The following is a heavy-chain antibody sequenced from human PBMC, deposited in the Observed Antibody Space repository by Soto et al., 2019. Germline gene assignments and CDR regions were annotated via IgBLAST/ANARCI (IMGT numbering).Heavy chain of an antibody. CDR2: INHSGST. D-gene: IGHD2-2*01. CDR3: ARNWRYCISTSCYPYGMDV. J-gene: IGHJ6*02. Sequence: SETLSLTCAVYGGSFSGYYWTWIRQPPGTGLEWIGEINHSGSTNYNPSLKSRVTISVDTSKNQFSLKLSSVTAADTAVYYCARNWRYCISTSCYPYGMDVWGQGT. V-gene: IGHV4-34*01. CDR1: GGSFSGYY.